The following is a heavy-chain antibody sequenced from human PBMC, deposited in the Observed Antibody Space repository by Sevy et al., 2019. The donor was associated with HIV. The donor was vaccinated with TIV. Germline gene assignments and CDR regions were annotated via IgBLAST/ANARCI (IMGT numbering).Heavy chain of an antibody. CDR2: IYYSGST. Sequence: SETLSLTCTVSGGSISSSSYYWGWIHQPPGKGLEWIGSIYYSGSTYYNPSLKSRVTISVDTSKNQFSLKLSSVTAADTAVYYCARVLVVVVPAAIDEFNYMDVWGKGTTVTVSS. V-gene: IGHV4-39*01. CDR3: ARVLVVVVPAAIDEFNYMDV. CDR1: GGSISSSSYY. J-gene: IGHJ6*03. D-gene: IGHD2-2*02.